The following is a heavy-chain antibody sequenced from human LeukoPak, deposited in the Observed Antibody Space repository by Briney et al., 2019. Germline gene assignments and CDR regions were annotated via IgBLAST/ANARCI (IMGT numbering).Heavy chain of an antibody. CDR3: ARERGVRGYSYGFFDY. CDR1: GFTFSSYG. CDR2: IWYDGSNK. J-gene: IGHJ4*02. V-gene: IGHV3-33*01. Sequence: PGGSLRLSCAASGFTFSSYGMHWVRQAPGKGLEWVAVIWYDGSNKYYADSVKGRFTISRDNSKNTPYLQMNSLRAEDTAVYYCARERGVRGYSYGFFDYWGQGTLVTVSS. D-gene: IGHD5-18*01.